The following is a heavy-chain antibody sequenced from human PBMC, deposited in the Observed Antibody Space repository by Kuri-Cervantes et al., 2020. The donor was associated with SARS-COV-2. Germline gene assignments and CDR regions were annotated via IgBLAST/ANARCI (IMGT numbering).Heavy chain of an antibody. CDR1: GGSISSYY. J-gene: IGHJ4*02. Sequence: GSLRLSCTVSGGSISSYYWSWIRQPPGKGLGWIGYIYYSGSTNYNPSLKSRVTISVDTSKNQFSLKLSSVTAADTAVYYCARHGLRYYGSGSLTTFDYWGQGTLVTVSS. CDR2: IYYSGST. V-gene: IGHV4-59*08. D-gene: IGHD3-10*01. CDR3: ARHGLRYYGSGSLTTFDY.